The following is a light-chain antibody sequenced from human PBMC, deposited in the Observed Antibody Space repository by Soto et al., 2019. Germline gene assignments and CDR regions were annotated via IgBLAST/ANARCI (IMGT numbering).Light chain of an antibody. CDR2: DVS. J-gene: IGLJ1*01. CDR3: CSYAGSYTHGV. CDR1: SSDVGGYNY. Sequence: QSALTQPRSVSGSPGQSITISCTGTSSDVGGYNYVSWYRQHPGKAPKLMIYDVSKRPSGVPDRFSGSKSGNTASLTISGLQAEDEADYYCCSYAGSYTHGVFGTGTKLTVL. V-gene: IGLV2-11*01.